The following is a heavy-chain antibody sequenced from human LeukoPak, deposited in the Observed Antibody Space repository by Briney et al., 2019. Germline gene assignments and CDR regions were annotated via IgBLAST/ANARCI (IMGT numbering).Heavy chain of an antibody. Sequence: PGGSLRLSCAASGFTFSSYNMNWVRQAPGKGLEWVSSISSSSSYIYYADSVKGRFTISRDNAKNTLYLQMNSLRAEDTAVYYCARESYDSSGYHYGGGFDYWGQGTLVTVSS. J-gene: IGHJ4*02. D-gene: IGHD3-22*01. CDR3: ARESYDSSGYHYGGGFDY. CDR2: ISSSSSYI. CDR1: GFTFSSYN. V-gene: IGHV3-21*01.